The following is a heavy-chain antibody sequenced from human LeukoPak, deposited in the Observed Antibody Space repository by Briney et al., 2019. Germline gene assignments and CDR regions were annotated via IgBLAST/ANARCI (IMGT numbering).Heavy chain of an antibody. J-gene: IGHJ5*02. D-gene: IGHD6-13*01. Sequence: PGGSLRLSCAASGFTFSSYSMNWVRQAPGKGLEWVSYISSSSSTIYYADSVKGRFTISRDNAKNSLYLQMNSLRAEDTAVYYCARDTPYRIAAAGTRWFDPWGQGTLVTVSS. CDR3: ARDTPYRIAAAGTRWFDP. CDR2: ISSSSSTI. CDR1: GFTFSSYS. V-gene: IGHV3-48*01.